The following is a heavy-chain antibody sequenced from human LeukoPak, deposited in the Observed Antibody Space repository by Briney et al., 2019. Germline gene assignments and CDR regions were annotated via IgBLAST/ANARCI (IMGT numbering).Heavy chain of an antibody. CDR2: IDTNTGIP. J-gene: IGHJ4*02. D-gene: IGHD1-14*01. V-gene: IGHV7-4-1*02. CDR3: ARDPGSQRVNRLARRGDY. Sequence: GASVTVSCTASGYTFTNFAMNWVRQAPGQGLEWMGWIDTNTGIPTYTQGFTGRFVFSLDTSVSTVYLQISSLQADDAAVYYCARDPGSQRVNRLARRGDYWGQGTLVTVSS. CDR1: GYTFTNFA.